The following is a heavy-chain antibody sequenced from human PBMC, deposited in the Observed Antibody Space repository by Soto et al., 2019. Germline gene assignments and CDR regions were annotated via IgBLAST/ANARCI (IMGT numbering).Heavy chain of an antibody. V-gene: IGHV4-30-4*01. CDR1: GASIRNSDYY. J-gene: IGHJ4*02. Sequence: QVQLQESGPGLVKPSQTLSLTCTVSGASIRNSDYYWSWIRQSPGKGLEWIGYTYHSGSTYYNPSLRRRLIISVETSKNQFSLKLFSVTAADTAVYYCARGGDAYHGGLWGQGTLVTVSS. D-gene: IGHD3-10*01. CDR3: ARGGDAYHGGL. CDR2: TYHSGST.